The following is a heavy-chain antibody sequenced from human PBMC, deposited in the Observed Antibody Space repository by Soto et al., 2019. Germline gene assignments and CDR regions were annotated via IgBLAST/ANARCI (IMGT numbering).Heavy chain of an antibody. CDR3: ARQTGVTVTSAFDI. V-gene: IGHV4-59*08. J-gene: IGHJ3*02. D-gene: IGHD4-17*01. CDR1: GGSISSYY. Sequence: SETLSLTCTVSGGSISSYYWSWIRQPPGKGLEWIGYIYYSGSTNYNPSLKSRVTISVDTSKNQFSLKLSSVTAADTAVYYCARQTGVTVTSAFDIWGQGTMVTVSS. CDR2: IYYSGST.